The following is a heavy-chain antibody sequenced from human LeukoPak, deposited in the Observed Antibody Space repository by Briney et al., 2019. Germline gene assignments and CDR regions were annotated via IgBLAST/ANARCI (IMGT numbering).Heavy chain of an antibody. Sequence: ASVKVSCKVSGYTLTELSMHWVRQAPGKGLEWMGGFDPEDGETIYAQKFQGRVTMTEDTSTDTAYMELSSLRSEDTAVYYCASPSTRGSYRWYFDYWGQGTLVTVSS. CDR3: ASPSTRGSYRWYFDY. CDR2: FDPEDGET. D-gene: IGHD1-26*01. V-gene: IGHV1-24*01. CDR1: GYTLTELS. J-gene: IGHJ4*02.